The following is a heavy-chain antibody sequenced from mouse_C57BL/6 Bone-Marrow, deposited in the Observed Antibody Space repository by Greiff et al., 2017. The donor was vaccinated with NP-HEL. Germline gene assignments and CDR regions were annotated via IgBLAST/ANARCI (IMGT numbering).Heavy chain of an antibody. CDR1: GYSFTGYY. Sequence: EVKLMESGPELVKPGASVKISCKASGYSFTGYYMNWVKQSPEKSLEWIGEINPSTGGTTYNQKFKAKATLTVDKSSSTAYMQLKSLTSEDSAVYYCARRGYYDYDGPYYAMDYWGQGTSVTVSS. CDR2: INPSTGGT. J-gene: IGHJ4*01. V-gene: IGHV1-42*01. D-gene: IGHD2-4*01. CDR3: ARRGYYDYDGPYYAMDY.